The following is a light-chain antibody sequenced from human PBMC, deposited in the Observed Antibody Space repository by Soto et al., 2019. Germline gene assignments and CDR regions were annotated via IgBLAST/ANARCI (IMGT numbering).Light chain of an antibody. Sequence: EIVMTQSPATLSVSPGESATLSCRASQSVSNNYLAWYQQKPGQAPRLLIFGASKRATGIPDRFSGSGSGRDFTLTISGLEPEDFAVYYGQQYGSSPLISVGQVTRLEIK. CDR2: GAS. J-gene: IGKJ5*01. CDR3: QQYGSSPLIS. V-gene: IGKV3-20*01. CDR1: QSVSNNY.